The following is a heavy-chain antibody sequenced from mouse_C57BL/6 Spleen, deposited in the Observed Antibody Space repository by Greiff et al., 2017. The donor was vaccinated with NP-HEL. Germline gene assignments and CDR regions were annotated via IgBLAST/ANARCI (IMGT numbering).Heavy chain of an antibody. D-gene: IGHD2-5*01. CDR3: TYSKEGYFDY. Sequence: VQLQQSGAELVRPGASVKLSCTASGFNIKDDYMHWVKQRPEQGLEGIGWIDPENGDTEYASKFQGKATITADTSSNTAYLQLSSLTSEDTAVYYCTYSKEGYFDYWGQGTTLSVSS. CDR1: GFNIKDDY. V-gene: IGHV14-4*01. J-gene: IGHJ2*01. CDR2: IDPENGDT.